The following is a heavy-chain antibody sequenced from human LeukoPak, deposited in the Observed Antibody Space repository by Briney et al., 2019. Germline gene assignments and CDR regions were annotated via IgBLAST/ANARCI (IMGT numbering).Heavy chain of an antibody. V-gene: IGHV3-11*04. CDR2: ISSSGFTI. Sequence: GGSLGLSCAASGFSFSDYYMSWIRQAPGKGLEWVSCISSSGFTIYYAESLKGRFSISRDNAKKSLFLQMDSLRVEDTAVYYCAREVTMLTSDYYFDLWGRGTLVTVSS. CDR3: AREVTMLTSDYYFDL. D-gene: IGHD4-17*01. CDR1: GFSFSDYY. J-gene: IGHJ2*01.